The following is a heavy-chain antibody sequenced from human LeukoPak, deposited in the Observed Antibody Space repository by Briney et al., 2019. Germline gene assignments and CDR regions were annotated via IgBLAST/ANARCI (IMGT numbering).Heavy chain of an antibody. CDR1: GDSINSYY. Sequence: PSETLSLTCTVFGDSINSYYWSWIRQPAGKGLEWIGRIYTSGSTNYNPSLKSRVTMTVDTSKNQFSLKLSSVTAADTAVYYCARDNYYYMDVWGKGTTVTISS. CDR3: ARDNYYYMDV. V-gene: IGHV4-4*07. CDR2: IYTSGST. J-gene: IGHJ6*03.